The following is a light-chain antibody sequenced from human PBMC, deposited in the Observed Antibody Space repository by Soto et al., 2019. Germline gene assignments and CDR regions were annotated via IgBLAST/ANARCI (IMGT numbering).Light chain of an antibody. CDR1: NIGRKG. V-gene: IGLV3-21*04. Sequence: SYELTQPPSESVAPGKKASISCGGDNIGRKGVHWYQQKPGQAPVLVIYSDTDLPPVIPERFSGSNSANLATLTISRVEAGDEADYYCQVWDSGSAHVVFGGGTKLTVL. J-gene: IGLJ2*01. CDR3: QVWDSGSAHVV. CDR2: SDT.